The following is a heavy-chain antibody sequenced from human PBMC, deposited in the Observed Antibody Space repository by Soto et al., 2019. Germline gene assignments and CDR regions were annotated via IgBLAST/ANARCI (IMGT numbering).Heavy chain of an antibody. D-gene: IGHD6-19*01. J-gene: IGHJ4*02. CDR1: GFSVSSYA. V-gene: IGHV3-30-3*01. CDR2: MSYDGINE. Sequence: QELVVESGGGVVQPGRSLRLSCAASGFSVSSYAMHWVRQAPGKGLEWVALMSYDGINEYHADSVKGRFTISRDTSKNTLYLQMSSLRAEDTAVYFCARSIAVAEAPDHWGQGTLVTVSS. CDR3: ARSIAVAEAPDH.